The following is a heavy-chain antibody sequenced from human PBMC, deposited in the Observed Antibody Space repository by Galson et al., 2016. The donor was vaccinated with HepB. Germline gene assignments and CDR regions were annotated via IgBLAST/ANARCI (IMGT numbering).Heavy chain of an antibody. Sequence: TLSLTCTVSGGSINSVGYYWSWIRQHPRKGLEWIGHIYSSGNTYYNPSLKSRVTMPLDTDLNQISLRLNSVTAADSAVYYCTWTVSDYLYGMAVWGEGTTVTVSS. J-gene: IGHJ6*04. CDR3: TWTVSDYLYGMAV. V-gene: IGHV4-31*03. D-gene: IGHD4-17*01. CDR2: IYSSGNT. CDR1: GGSINSVGYY.